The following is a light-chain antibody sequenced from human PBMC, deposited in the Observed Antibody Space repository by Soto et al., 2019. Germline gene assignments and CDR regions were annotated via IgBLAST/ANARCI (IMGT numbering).Light chain of an antibody. Sequence: QSALTQPASVSGSPGQSITISCAGTSSDIGAYNYVSWYQQHPGRAPKLMLYEVSHRPSGVSNRFSGSKSANTASLTISGLQPEDEADYYCASYTGTSTDVLFGGVTKLTVL. J-gene: IGLJ2*01. CDR2: EVS. CDR3: ASYTGTSTDVL. CDR1: SSDIGAYNY. V-gene: IGLV2-14*01.